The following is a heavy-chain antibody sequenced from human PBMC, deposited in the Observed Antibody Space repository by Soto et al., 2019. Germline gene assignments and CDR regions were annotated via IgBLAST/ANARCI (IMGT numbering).Heavy chain of an antibody. V-gene: IGHV2-5*01. CDR3: AHRPTIALARGWFDP. D-gene: IGHD3-3*02. Sequence: QITLKESGPTLVKPTQTLTLTCTFSGFSLNTSGVGVVWIRQPPGKALEWLALIYWNDDKRYSPSLKSRLTITKDTSKNQGVLAMINMDPVDTATYYCAHRPTIALARGWFDPWGQGTLVTVSS. CDR2: IYWNDDK. J-gene: IGHJ5*02. CDR1: GFSLNTSGVG.